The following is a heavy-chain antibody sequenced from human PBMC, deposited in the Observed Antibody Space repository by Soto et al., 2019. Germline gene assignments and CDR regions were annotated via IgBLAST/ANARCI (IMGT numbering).Heavy chain of an antibody. CDR3: ERGWRGEP. V-gene: IGHV4-34*01. Sequence: PSEALSLTCGVYGGSFSGYQWNWIRQSPGQGLEWIGEINHSGTTKYNPSLESRINLSVDTSKKQFSLKMFSVTAAETAIYYCERGWRGEPWGKCTHVTV. D-gene: IGHD1-1*01. CDR2: INHSGTT. J-gene: IGHJ1*01. CDR1: GGSFSGYQ.